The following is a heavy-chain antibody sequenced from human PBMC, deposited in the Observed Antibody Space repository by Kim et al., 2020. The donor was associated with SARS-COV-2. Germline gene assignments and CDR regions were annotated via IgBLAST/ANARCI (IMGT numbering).Heavy chain of an antibody. Sequence: SQTLSLTCAISGDSVSSNSAAWNWIRQSPSRGLEWLGRTYYRSKWYNDYAVSVKSRITLNPDTTKNQFSLQLNSVTPEDTAVYYCASDDNIVGPSGFDYWGQGTRATVPS. D-gene: IGHD1-26*01. CDR2: TYYRSKWYN. V-gene: IGHV6-1*01. CDR1: GDSVSSNSAA. J-gene: IGHJ4*02. CDR3: ASDDNIVGPSGFDY.